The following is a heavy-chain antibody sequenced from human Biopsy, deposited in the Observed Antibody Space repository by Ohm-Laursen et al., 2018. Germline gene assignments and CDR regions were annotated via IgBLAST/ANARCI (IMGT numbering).Heavy chain of an antibody. Sequence: SVKVSCKPSGGSFSSYAISWVRQAPGQGLEWMGGIIPFFATPNYAQMFQGRVTITADTSTSTAYMELSSLRSDDMAVYYCARGRRLPAAISSYYYAMDVWSQGTTVTVSS. CDR1: GGSFSSYA. D-gene: IGHD2-2*01. J-gene: IGHJ6*02. CDR3: ARGRRLPAAISSYYYAMDV. CDR2: IIPFFATP. V-gene: IGHV1-69*06.